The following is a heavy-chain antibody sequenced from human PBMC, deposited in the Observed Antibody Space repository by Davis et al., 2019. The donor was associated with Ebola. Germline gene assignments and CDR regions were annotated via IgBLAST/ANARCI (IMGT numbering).Heavy chain of an antibody. CDR3: ARAPTVTTPAAFDY. D-gene: IGHD4-11*01. CDR2: IYYSGST. CDR1: GGSISSYY. J-gene: IGHJ4*02. V-gene: IGHV4-59*01. Sequence: ETLSLTCTVSGGSISSYYWSWIRQPPGKGLEWIGYIYYSGSTNYNPSLKSRVTISVDTSKNQFSLKLSSVTAADTAVYYCARAPTVTTPAAFDYWGQGTLVTVSS.